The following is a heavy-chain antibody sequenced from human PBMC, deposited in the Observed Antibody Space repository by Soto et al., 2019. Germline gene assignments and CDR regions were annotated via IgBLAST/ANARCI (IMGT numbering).Heavy chain of an antibody. CDR1: GYTFTSYG. J-gene: IGHJ5*01. D-gene: IGHD3-22*01. V-gene: IGHV1-18*01. CDR2: ISAYNGNT. Sequence: QVQLVQSGAEVKKPGASVKVSCKASGYTFTSYGISWVRQAPGQGLEWMGWISAYNGNTNYAQKLQGRVTMTTDTXSXRXXMELRSLRSDDTAVQYCARGRYYYDSSGYYNWFDSWGQGTLVTVSS. CDR3: ARGRYYYDSSGYYNWFDS.